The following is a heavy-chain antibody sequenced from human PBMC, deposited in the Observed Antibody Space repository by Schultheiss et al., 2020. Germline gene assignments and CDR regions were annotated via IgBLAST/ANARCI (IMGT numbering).Heavy chain of an antibody. CDR3: AREGTALAMDYYFDY. CDR2: AFHDGSF. V-gene: IGHV4-59*12. Sequence: SQTLSLTCTVSGGSISSYYWGWIRQPPGKGLEWIGYAFHDGSFNYNPSLKSRVTISVDTSKNQFSLKLSSVTAADTAVYYCAREGTALAMDYYFDYWGPGTLVTVSS. J-gene: IGHJ4*02. D-gene: IGHD6-19*01. CDR1: GGSISSYY.